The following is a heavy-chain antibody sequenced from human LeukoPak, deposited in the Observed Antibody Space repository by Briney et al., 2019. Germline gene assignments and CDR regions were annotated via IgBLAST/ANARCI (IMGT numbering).Heavy chain of an antibody. Sequence: GGALRLSCAASGFTFSSYSMNWVRQAPGKGLEWVSSISSSSSYIYYADSVKGRFTISRDNAKNSLYLQMNSLRAEDTAVYYCARAGGWFGDYAFDIWGQGTMVTVSS. V-gene: IGHV3-21*01. CDR3: ARAGGWFGDYAFDI. D-gene: IGHD3-10*01. CDR1: GFTFSSYS. J-gene: IGHJ3*02. CDR2: ISSSSSYI.